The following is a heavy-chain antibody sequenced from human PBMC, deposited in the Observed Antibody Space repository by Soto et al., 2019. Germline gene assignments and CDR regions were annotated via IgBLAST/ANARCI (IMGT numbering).Heavy chain of an antibody. Sequence: SETLSLTCTVSGGSISSSSCYWGWIRQPPGKGLEWIGSIYYSGSTYYNPSLKSRVTISVDTSKNQFSLKLSSVTAADTAVYYCARWGVGYDILTGYYREAIYGMDVWGQGTTVTVSS. CDR3: ARWGVGYDILTGYYREAIYGMDV. J-gene: IGHJ6*02. D-gene: IGHD3-9*01. CDR2: IYYSGST. CDR1: GGSISSSSCY. V-gene: IGHV4-39*01.